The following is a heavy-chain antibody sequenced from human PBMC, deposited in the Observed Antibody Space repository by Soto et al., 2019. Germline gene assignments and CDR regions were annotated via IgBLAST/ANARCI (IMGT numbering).Heavy chain of an antibody. D-gene: IGHD1-26*01. CDR3: ARPPVGAKHFDI. V-gene: IGHV1-69*01. CDR1: GGTFSSYA. Sequence: QVQLVQSGAEVKKPGSSVKVSCKASGGTFSSYAISWVRQAPGQGLEWMGGIIPIFGTANYAQKVQGRVTITADEATSTAYMELSSLRSEDTAVYYCARPPVGAKHFDIWGQGTMVTVSS. J-gene: IGHJ3*02. CDR2: IIPIFGTA.